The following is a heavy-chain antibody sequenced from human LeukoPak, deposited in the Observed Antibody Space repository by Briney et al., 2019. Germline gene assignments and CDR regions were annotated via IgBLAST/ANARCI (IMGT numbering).Heavy chain of an antibody. CDR2: IFYSGNT. CDR1: GDSISNHY. Sequence: SETLSLTCTVSGDSISNHYWSWIRQPPGKGLVWIGYIFYSGNTHYTPSLKSRVTMSVDTSKNQFSLRLSSVTPADTAVYYCARDRGEGIVGTFDYWGQGTLVTVSS. V-gene: IGHV4-59*11. J-gene: IGHJ4*02. D-gene: IGHD1-26*01. CDR3: ARDRGEGIVGTFDY.